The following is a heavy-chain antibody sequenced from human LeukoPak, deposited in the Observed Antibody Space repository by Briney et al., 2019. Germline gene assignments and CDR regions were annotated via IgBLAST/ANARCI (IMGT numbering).Heavy chain of an antibody. CDR3: AREGYYDSSGPTAY. CDR1: GGTFSSYA. D-gene: IGHD3-22*01. V-gene: IGHV1-69*13. Sequence: SVKVSCKASGGTFSSYAISWVRQAPGQGLEWMGGIIPIFGTANYAQKFQGRVTTTADESTSTAYMELRSLRSDDTAVYYCAREGYYDSSGPTAYWGQGTLVTVSS. J-gene: IGHJ4*02. CDR2: IIPIFGTA.